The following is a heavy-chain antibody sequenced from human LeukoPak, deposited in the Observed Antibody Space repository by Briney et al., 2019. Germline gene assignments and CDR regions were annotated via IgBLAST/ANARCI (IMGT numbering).Heavy chain of an antibody. J-gene: IGHJ6*03. CDR2: INPNSGGT. D-gene: IGHD6-19*01. CDR3: ARGKIAVAGYYMDV. CDR1: GYTFTGYY. V-gene: IGHV1-2*02. Sequence: SVKVSCKASGYTFTGYYMHWVRQAPGQGLEWMGWINPNSGGTNYAQKFQGRVTMTRDTSISTAYMELSRLRSDDTAVYYCARGKIAVAGYYMDVWGKGTTVTVSS.